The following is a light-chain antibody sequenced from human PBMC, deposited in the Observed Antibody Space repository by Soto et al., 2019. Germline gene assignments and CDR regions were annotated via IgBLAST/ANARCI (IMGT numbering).Light chain of an antibody. CDR3: QKSSSIPYP. V-gene: IGKV1-39*01. CDR2: GAS. CDR1: QTISNY. Sequence: DIQMPQSPSSLSASVGDRVTITCRASQTISNYLNWYQQIPGKAPKLLIYGASNLQNEVPSRFSSSGSGTDFTLTISSLQPEDFATSYCQKSSSIPYPVGQGTQLEIK. J-gene: IGKJ2*01.